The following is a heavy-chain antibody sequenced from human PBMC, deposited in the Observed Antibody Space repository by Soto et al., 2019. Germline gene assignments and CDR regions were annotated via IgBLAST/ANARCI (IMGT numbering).Heavy chain of an antibody. CDR2: IKSKADGATT. J-gene: IGHJ4*02. CDR1: GFTFSNAW. V-gene: IGHV3-15*07. CDR3: TTLTMMLVHFDY. Sequence: GGSLRLSCAASGFTFSNAWMNWVRQAPGKGLEWVGRIKSKADGATTDYAAPVEGRFTITRDDSTNTLYLQMNSLKTDDTAVYYCTTLTMMLVHFDYWGQGTLVTVSS. D-gene: IGHD3-22*01.